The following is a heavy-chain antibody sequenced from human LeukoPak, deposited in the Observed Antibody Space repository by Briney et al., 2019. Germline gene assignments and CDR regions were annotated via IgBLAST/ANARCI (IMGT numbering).Heavy chain of an antibody. J-gene: IGHJ4*02. V-gene: IGHV4-59*01. Sequence: PSETLSLTCTVSAGSLSSSYWRWIRQPPGKGLEWIGYIYYSGITNYNPSLKSRVTISLETSKNQFSLKLNSVTAADTAVYYCARASGAFDYWGQGALVTVSS. CDR2: IYYSGIT. CDR3: ARASGAFDY. CDR1: AGSLSSSY.